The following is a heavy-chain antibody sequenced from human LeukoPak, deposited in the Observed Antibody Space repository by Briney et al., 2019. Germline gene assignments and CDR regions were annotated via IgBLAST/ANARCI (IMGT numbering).Heavy chain of an antibody. CDR2: XIPILGIA. V-gene: IGHV1-69*02. CDR3: ARGRGCSSTSCYFVNWFDP. CDR1: GGTFSSYT. Sequence: KXSGGTFSSYTISWVRQAPGQGLEWMGRXIPILGIANYAQKFQGRVTITADKSTSTAYMELSSLRSEDTAVYYCARGRGCSSTSCYFVNWFDPWGQGTLVTVSS. D-gene: IGHD2-2*01. J-gene: IGHJ5*02.